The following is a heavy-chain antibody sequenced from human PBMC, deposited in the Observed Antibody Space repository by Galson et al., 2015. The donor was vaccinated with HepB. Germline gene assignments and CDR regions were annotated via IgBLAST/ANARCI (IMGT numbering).Heavy chain of an antibody. Sequence: SLSLSCAASGFPFSNYAMNWVRQAPGKGLEWVPSITSSGHITSYADSVKGRFTISRDNSKNTVYLQMNSLRAEDTALYFCAKDSHGDYLLYTFDMWGQGTMVTVSS. CDR2: ITSSGHIT. V-gene: IGHV3-23*01. CDR3: AKDSHGDYLLYTFDM. CDR1: GFPFSNYA. D-gene: IGHD4-17*01. J-gene: IGHJ3*02.